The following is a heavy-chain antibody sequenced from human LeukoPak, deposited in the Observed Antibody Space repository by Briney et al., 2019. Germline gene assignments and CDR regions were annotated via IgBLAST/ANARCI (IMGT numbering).Heavy chain of an antibody. V-gene: IGHV4-59*01. J-gene: IGHJ4*02. CDR2: IYYSGST. CDR1: GGSISSYY. Sequence: PSETLSLTCTVSGGSISSYYWSWIRQPPGKGLEWIGYIYYSGSTNYNPSLKSRVTISVDTSKNQFSLKLSSVTAADTAVCYCARGSRYDYATDYWGQGTLVTVSS. D-gene: IGHD3-16*01. CDR3: ARGSRYDYATDY.